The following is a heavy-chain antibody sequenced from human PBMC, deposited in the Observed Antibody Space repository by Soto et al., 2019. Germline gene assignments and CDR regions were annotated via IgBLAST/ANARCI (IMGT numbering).Heavy chain of an antibody. V-gene: IGHV3-66*01. Sequence: GSLRLSCAASGFTVSSNYMSWVRQAPGKGLEWVSVIYSGGSTYYADSVKGRFTISRDNSKNTLYLQMNSLRAEDTAVYYCARDREYSGYDAFDIWGQGTMVT. CDR2: IYSGGST. CDR1: GFTVSSNY. J-gene: IGHJ3*02. D-gene: IGHD5-12*01. CDR3: ARDREYSGYDAFDI.